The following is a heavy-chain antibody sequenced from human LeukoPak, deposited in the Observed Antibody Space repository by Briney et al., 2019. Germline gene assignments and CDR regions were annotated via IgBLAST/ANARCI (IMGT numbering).Heavy chain of an antibody. CDR2: INWNGGST. V-gene: IGHV3-20*04. J-gene: IGHJ4*02. CDR1: EFTFDDYD. Sequence: PGGSLRLSCAASEFTFDDYDMSWVRQAPGKGLEWVSGINWNGGSTGYADSVKGRFTISRDNSKNTLFLQMNSLRAGDTAVYYCANLTPDSTTPTDFWGQGTLVTVSS. CDR3: ANLTPDSTTPTDF. D-gene: IGHD1-1*01.